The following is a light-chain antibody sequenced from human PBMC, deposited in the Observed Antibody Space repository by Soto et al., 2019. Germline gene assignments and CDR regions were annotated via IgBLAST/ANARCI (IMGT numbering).Light chain of an antibody. CDR2: EVN. J-gene: IGLJ2*01. Sequence: QSALTQPDSVSESPGQSITISCTGTSSDVGGSNHVSWYQHHPGKAPKLMIYEVNNRPSGVSNRFSGSKAGNTASVTISGLQVEDEDDYYCSSLTSGSTRRVFGGGTKLTVL. CDR1: SSDVGGSNH. V-gene: IGLV2-14*01. CDR3: SSLTSGSTRRV.